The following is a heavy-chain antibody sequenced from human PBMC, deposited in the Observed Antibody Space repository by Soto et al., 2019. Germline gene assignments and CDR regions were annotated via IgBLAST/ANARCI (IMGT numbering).Heavy chain of an antibody. CDR2: ISSSSSTI. D-gene: IGHD6-19*01. CDR1: GFTFSSYS. V-gene: IGHV3-48*02. CDR3: ARDIGTKYSSGRRGFDP. J-gene: IGHJ5*02. Sequence: GGSLRLSCAASGFTFSSYSMNWVRQAPGKGLEWVSYISSSSSTIYYADSVKGRFTISRDNAKNSLYLQMNSLRDEDTAVYYCARDIGTKYSSGRRGFDPWGQGTLVTVSS.